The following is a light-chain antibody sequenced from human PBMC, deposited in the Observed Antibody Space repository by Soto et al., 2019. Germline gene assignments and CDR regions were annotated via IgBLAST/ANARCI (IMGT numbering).Light chain of an antibody. CDR2: DAS. CDR3: QHYYTYPLI. V-gene: IGKV1-8*01. J-gene: IGKJ4*01. Sequence: ASRMTQSPSSVSASTGDRVTITCRASQGISPYLAWYQQKPGKAPKILIYDASTLESGVPSRFSGSGSGTDFTLTISSLQSEDFATYYCQHYYTYPLIFGGGTKVDIK. CDR1: QGISPY.